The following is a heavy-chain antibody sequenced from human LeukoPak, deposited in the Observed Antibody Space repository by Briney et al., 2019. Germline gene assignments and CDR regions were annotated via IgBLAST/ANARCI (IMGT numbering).Heavy chain of an antibody. J-gene: IGHJ4*02. D-gene: IGHD3-3*01. V-gene: IGHV1-69*13. CDR2: IIPIFGTG. CDR3: AKGHDDFRQFDY. Sequence: SVKVSCKASGGTFANYAISWVRKAPGQGLEWMGGIIPIFGTGDSAQKFQGSLTITADESTRTTYMELSSLRSEDTAVYYCAKGHDDFRQFDYWGQGTLITVSS. CDR1: GGTFANYA.